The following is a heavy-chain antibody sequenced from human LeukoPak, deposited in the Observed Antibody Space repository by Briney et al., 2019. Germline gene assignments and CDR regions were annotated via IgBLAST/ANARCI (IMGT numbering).Heavy chain of an antibody. CDR1: GFTFSSYS. D-gene: IGHD5-18*01. Sequence: GGSLRLSCAAPGFTFSSYSMNWVRQTPGKGLERVSSISSSGTYIYYADSVKGRFTISRDNAKNSLYLQMNSLRAEDTAVYYCAREPTAVILWGQGTLVTVSS. CDR2: ISSSGTYI. V-gene: IGHV3-21*01. J-gene: IGHJ4*02. CDR3: AREPTAVIL.